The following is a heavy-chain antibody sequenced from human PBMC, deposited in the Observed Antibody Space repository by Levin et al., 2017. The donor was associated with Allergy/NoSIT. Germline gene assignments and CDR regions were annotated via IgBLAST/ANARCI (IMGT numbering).Heavy chain of an antibody. V-gene: IGHV3-48*03. CDR1: GFTFSSYE. D-gene: IGHD3-22*01. CDR2: ISSSGSTI. Sequence: GGSLRLSCAASGFTFSSYEMNWVRQAPGKGLEWVSYISSSGSTIYYADSVKGRFTISRDNAKNSLYLQMNSLRAEDTAVYYCARPVWSYYDSSGSNGYWGQGTLVTVSS. CDR3: ARPVWSYYDSSGSNGY. J-gene: IGHJ4*02.